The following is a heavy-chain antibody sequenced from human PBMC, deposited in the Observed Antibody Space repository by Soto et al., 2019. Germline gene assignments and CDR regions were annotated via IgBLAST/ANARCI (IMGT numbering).Heavy chain of an antibody. Sequence: SWVRQAPGKGPEWVSVIYTGGSTYYADSVKGRFTISRDNSKNTLYLHMNSLRAEDTAVYYCARDEGYYDYVWGSYRSDYAFDIWGQGTMVTVS. CDR3: ARDEGYYDYVWGSYRSDYAFDI. D-gene: IGHD3-16*02. CDR2: IYTGGST. J-gene: IGHJ3*02. V-gene: IGHV3-53*01.